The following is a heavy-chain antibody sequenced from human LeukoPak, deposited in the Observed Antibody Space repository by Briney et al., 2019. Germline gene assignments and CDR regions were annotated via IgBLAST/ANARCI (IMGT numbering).Heavy chain of an antibody. J-gene: IGHJ4*02. CDR2: IYSGTT. V-gene: IGHV3-53*01. CDR1: GFSVSDNS. CDR3: ARRAGAYSHPYDY. D-gene: IGHD4/OR15-4a*01. Sequence: GGSLRLSCTVSGFSVSDNSMSWVRQAPGKGLEWVSFIYSGTTHYTDSVKGRFTISRDNSKNTLYLQMNSLRAEDTAVYYCARRAGAYSHPYDYWGQGTLVTVSS.